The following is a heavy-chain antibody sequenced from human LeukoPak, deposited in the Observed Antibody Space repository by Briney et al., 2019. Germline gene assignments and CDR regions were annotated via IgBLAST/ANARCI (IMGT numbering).Heavy chain of an antibody. CDR3: ARDRTITMVRGVITQDQFDY. CDR1: GYTFTSYY. V-gene: IGHV1-46*01. D-gene: IGHD3-10*01. Sequence: ASVKVSCKASGYTFTSYYMHWVRQAPGQGREWMGIINPSGGNTNYAQKFQGRVTMTRDTSTSTVYMELTSLKSDDTAMYYCARDRTITMVRGVITQDQFDYWGQGTLATVSS. J-gene: IGHJ4*02. CDR2: INPSGGNT.